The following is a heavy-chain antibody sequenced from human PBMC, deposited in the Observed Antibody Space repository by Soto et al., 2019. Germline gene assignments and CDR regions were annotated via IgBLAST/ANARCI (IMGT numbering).Heavy chain of an antibody. J-gene: IGHJ4*02. CDR2: IYYSGST. V-gene: IGHV4-59*01. D-gene: IGHD3-10*01. CDR3: ARASASITMVRGAVYYFDY. CDR1: GGSISSYY. Sequence: SETLSLTCTVSGGSISSYYWSWIRQPPGKGLEWIGYIYYSGSTNYNPSLKSRVTISVDTSKNQFSLKLSSVTAADTAVYYCARASASITMVRGAVYYFDYWGQGTRVTVSS.